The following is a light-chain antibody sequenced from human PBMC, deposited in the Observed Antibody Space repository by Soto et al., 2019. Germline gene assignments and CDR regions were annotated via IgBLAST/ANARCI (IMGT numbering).Light chain of an antibody. Sequence: QSVLTQPASVSGSPGQSITISCTGTSSDVGGYNYVSWYQQYPGKAPKLMIYEVSDRPSGVSNRFSGSKSGNTASLTISGLQAEDEADYYCSSYTRSTTRVFGGGTKLTVL. J-gene: IGLJ3*02. CDR2: EVS. CDR1: SSDVGGYNY. CDR3: SSYTRSTTRV. V-gene: IGLV2-14*01.